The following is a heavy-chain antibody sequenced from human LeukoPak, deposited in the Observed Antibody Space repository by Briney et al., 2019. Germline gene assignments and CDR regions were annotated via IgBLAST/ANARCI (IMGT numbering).Heavy chain of an antibody. J-gene: IGHJ4*02. CDR3: AKDGGIAASIGDFDY. Sequence: PGRSLRLSCAASGFTFSSYAMSWVRQAPGKGLEWVSAIGGSGGSTYYADSVKGRFTISRDNSKNTLYLQMNSLRAEDTAVYYCAKDGGIAASIGDFDYWGQGTLVTVSS. CDR2: IGGSGGST. V-gene: IGHV3-23*01. CDR1: GFTFSSYA. D-gene: IGHD6-25*01.